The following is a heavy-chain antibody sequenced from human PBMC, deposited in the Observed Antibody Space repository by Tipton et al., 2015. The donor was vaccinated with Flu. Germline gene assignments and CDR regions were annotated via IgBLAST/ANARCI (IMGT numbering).Heavy chain of an antibody. D-gene: IGHD2-2*01. CDR2: IIGSGGST. CDR1: GFPFSTYA. V-gene: IGHV3-23*01. Sequence: SLRLSCAASGFPFSTYAMSWVRQAPGKGLEWVSSIIGSGGSTYYAEFVKGRFTISRDNSKNTLYLQMNSLRAEDTAVYYCARSGYCSGTSILCYNNWFDPWGQGTLVTVSS. J-gene: IGHJ5*02. CDR3: ARSGYCSGTSILCYNNWFDP.